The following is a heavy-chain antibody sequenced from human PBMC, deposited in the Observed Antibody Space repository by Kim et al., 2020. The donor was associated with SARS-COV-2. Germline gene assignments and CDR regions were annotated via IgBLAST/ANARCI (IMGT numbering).Heavy chain of an antibody. CDR2: ISAYNGNT. CDR1: GYTFTSYG. V-gene: IGHV1-18*04. J-gene: IGHJ4*02. CDR3: ARDRGYDGLYYFDY. Sequence: ASVKVSCKASGYTFTSYGISWVRQAPGQGLEWMGWISAYNGNTNYAQKLQGRVTMTTDTSTSTAYMELRSLRSDDTAVYYCARDRGYDGLYYFDYWGQGTLVTVSS. D-gene: IGHD5-12*01.